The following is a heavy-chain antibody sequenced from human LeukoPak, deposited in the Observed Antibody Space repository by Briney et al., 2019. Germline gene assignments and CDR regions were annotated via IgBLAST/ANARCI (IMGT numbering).Heavy chain of an antibody. V-gene: IGHV3-21*06. J-gene: IGHJ4*02. Sequence: PGGSQRLSYASSGSTFGSNSMNWARQAPGKGLEWVSSISSSGSYIYYADSVKGRFTISRDNAKNALYLQMISLRAEDTAVYYCAKVVVAVYGDYGFHSWGQGALLIVSS. CDR1: GSTFGSNS. CDR3: AKVVVAVYGDYGFHS. CDR2: ISSSGSYI. D-gene: IGHD4-17*01.